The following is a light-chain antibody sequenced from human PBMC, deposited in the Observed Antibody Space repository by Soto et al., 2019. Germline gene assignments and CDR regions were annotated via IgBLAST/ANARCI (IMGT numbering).Light chain of an antibody. J-gene: IGLJ1*01. CDR1: SSDVGVYNY. V-gene: IGLV2-11*01. Sequence: QSFLTQPRSVSGSPGQSVTISCTGTSSDVGVYNYVSWYQQYPGKAPKIMIYDVSKRPSGVPDRFSGSKSDNTASLTISGLQAEDEADYYCCSYAGSYTFVFGNGTKVTVL. CDR3: CSYAGSYTFV. CDR2: DVS.